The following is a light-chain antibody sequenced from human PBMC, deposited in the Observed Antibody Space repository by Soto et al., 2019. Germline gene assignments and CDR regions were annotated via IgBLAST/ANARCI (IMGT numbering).Light chain of an antibody. J-gene: IGKJ1*01. V-gene: IGKV3-20*01. CDR2: DAS. CDR3: QQYGGSPRT. Sequence: EIVMTQSPGTLSLSPGERATLSCRASQSVSSSSLAWYQQKRGQAPRLLIHDASSRATGIPDRFSGSGSGTDFTLTISSLEPEDFAVYYCQQYGGSPRTFGRGTKVEVK. CDR1: QSVSSSS.